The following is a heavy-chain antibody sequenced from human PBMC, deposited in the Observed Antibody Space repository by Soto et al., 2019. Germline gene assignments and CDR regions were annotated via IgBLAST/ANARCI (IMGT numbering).Heavy chain of an antibody. V-gene: IGHV3-53*02. CDR3: ARGPAYYDILTGYLGVGYYYYGMDV. D-gene: IGHD3-9*01. J-gene: IGHJ6*02. CDR1: GFTVSSNY. Sequence: EVQLVETGGGLIQPGGSLRLSCAASGFTVSSNYMSWVRQAPGKGLEWVSVIYSGGSTYYADSVKGRFTISRDNSKNSLYLQMNSLRAEDTAVYYCARGPAYYDILTGYLGVGYYYYGMDVWGQGTTVTVSS. CDR2: IYSGGST.